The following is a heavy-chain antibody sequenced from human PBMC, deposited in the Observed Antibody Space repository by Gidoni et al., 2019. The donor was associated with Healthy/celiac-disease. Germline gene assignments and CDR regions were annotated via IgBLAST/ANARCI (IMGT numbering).Heavy chain of an antibody. V-gene: IGHV7-4-1*02. D-gene: IGHD3-10*01. J-gene: IGHJ4*02. CDR3: ARATVRGIYDY. CDR1: GYTFTSYA. CDR2: INTNTGNP. Sequence: QVQLVQSGSELKKPGAAGKVSGKASGYTFTSYAMNWVRQAPGQGLAWVGGINTNTGNPTYAQGFTGRFVFSLDTSVSTAYLQISSLKAEDTAVYYCARATVRGIYDYWGQGTLVTVSS.